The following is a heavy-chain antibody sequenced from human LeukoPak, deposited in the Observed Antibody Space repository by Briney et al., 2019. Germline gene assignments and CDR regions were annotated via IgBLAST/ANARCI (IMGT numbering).Heavy chain of an antibody. D-gene: IGHD6-19*01. V-gene: IGHV3-23*01. Sequence: PGGSLRLSCAASGFALSSYAMSWVRQAPGKGLEWVSAISGSGGSTYYADSVKGRFTISRDNSKNTLYLQMNSLRAEDTAVYYCAKPAISSRGWYYDYWGQGTLVTVSS. CDR2: ISGSGGST. CDR3: AKPAISSRGWYYDY. CDR1: GFALSSYA. J-gene: IGHJ4*02.